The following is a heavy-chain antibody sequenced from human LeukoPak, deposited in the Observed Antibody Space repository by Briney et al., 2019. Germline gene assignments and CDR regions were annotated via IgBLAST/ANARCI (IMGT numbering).Heavy chain of an antibody. CDR3: ARVTRFGQGGAFDI. Sequence: GGSLRLSCAASGFTFSSYSMNWVRQAPGKGLEWVSYIISSSSTIYYADSVKGRFTISRDNAKNSLYLQMNSLRAEDTAVYYCARVTRFGQGGAFDIWGQGTMVTVSS. D-gene: IGHD3-10*01. CDR1: GFTFSSYS. CDR2: IISSSSTI. J-gene: IGHJ3*02. V-gene: IGHV3-48*01.